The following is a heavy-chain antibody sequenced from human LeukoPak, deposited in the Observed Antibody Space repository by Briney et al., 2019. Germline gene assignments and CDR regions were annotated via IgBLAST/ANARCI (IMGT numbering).Heavy chain of an antibody. CDR3: ARGPGDYYDSSGPPDY. Sequence: GGSLRLSCAASGFTFSSYAMSWVRQAPGKGLEWVSAISGSGGSTYYADSVKGRFTISRDNSKNTLYLQMNSLRAEDTAVYYCARGPGDYYDSSGPPDYWGQGTLVTVSS. D-gene: IGHD3-22*01. V-gene: IGHV3-23*01. CDR1: GFTFSSYA. CDR2: ISGSGGST. J-gene: IGHJ4*02.